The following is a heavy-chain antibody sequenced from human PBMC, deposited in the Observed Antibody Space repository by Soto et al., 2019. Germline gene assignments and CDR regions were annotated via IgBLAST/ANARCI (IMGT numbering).Heavy chain of an antibody. CDR2: TIPLLNVA. CDR1: GGTFSTST. Sequence: QVQLVQSGAEVKKPGSSVKVSCKASGGTFSTSTFTWVRQAPGQGLEWMGRTIPLLNVADYAQDFQGRLTITADRSTXTXXMELTSLTSKDTAVYYCARDSPIGSTFSGYDAIDSWGQGTLVTVSS. CDR3: ARDSPIGSTFSGYDAIDS. J-gene: IGHJ4*02. D-gene: IGHD5-12*01. V-gene: IGHV1-69*08.